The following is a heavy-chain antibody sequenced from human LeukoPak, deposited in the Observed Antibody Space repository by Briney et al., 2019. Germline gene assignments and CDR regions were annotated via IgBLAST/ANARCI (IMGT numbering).Heavy chain of an antibody. Sequence: AGGSLRLSCAASGFSFSSYTKNWVRQAPGKGLEWVSYISSSGGTVYYADSVKGRFTISRDSAKNSLYLQMDSLGDEDTAVYYCARGLSSTTPNNYALDVWGQGTTVTVSS. CDR2: ISSSGGTV. CDR3: ARGLSSTTPNNYALDV. CDR1: GFSFSSYT. J-gene: IGHJ6*02. D-gene: IGHD2-2*01. V-gene: IGHV3-48*02.